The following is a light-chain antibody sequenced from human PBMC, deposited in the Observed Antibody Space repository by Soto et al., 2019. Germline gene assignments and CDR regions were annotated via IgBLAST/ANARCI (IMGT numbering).Light chain of an antibody. CDR2: GAS. CDR1: ENVRTF. J-gene: IGKJ1*01. CDR3: QQHSHWPPWT. V-gene: IGKV3-11*01. Sequence: EIVLTQSPGTLSLSPGGRATLSCRASENVRTFVDWYQQKPGQAPRLLIYGASNRATGIPARFSSSGSGTDFTLTISNLEPEDFAVYYCQQHSHWPPWTFGQGTKVDIK.